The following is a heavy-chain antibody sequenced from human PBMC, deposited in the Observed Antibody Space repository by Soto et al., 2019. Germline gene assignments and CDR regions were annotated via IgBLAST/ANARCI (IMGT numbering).Heavy chain of an antibody. CDR3: AQSGYEGRYDY. Sequence: ASVKVSCKASGYTFTSYGISWVRQAPGQGLEWMGWSSVHNGDTDYAQKFQGRVTMTTDTSTSTAYMELRSLRSDDTAVYYCAQSGYEGRYDYWGQGTLVTVSS. V-gene: IGHV1-18*01. D-gene: IGHD5-12*01. J-gene: IGHJ4*02. CDR2: SSVHNGDT. CDR1: GYTFTSYG.